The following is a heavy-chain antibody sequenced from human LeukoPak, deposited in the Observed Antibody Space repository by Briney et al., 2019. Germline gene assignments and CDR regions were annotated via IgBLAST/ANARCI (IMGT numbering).Heavy chain of an antibody. J-gene: IGHJ3*02. CDR3: ARDRSEGGWPDAFDI. CDR1: GGTFSSYA. Sequence: SVKVSCNASGGTFSSYAINWVRQAPGQGLEWMGGIIPIFGTSHYAQKFQGRVTITTDESTSTDYMELRSLRYEDTAVYYCARDRSEGGWPDAFDIWGQGTMVTVSS. D-gene: IGHD1-26*01. V-gene: IGHV1-69*05. CDR2: IIPIFGTS.